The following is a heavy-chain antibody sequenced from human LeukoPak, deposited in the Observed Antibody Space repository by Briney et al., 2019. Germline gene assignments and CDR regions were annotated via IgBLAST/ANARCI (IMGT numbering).Heavy chain of an antibody. V-gene: IGHV4-31*03. J-gene: IGHJ5*02. D-gene: IGHD4-11*01. CDR2: IYYSGST. CDR1: GDSVSSGTFY. CDR3: ARSDDYSSYVSLSFDP. Sequence: PSETLSLTCTVSGDSVSSGTFYWTWIRQPPGKGLEWIGYIYYSGSTYYNPSLKSRVTISVDTSKNQFSLKLSSVTAADTAVYYCARSDDYSSYVSLSFDPWGQGTLVTVSS.